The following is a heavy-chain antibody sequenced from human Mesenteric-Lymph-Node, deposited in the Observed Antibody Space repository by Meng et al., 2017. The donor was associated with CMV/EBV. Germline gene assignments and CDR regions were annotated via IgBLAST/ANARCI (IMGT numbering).Heavy chain of an antibody. V-gene: IGHV3-74*01. CDR2: INSDGSST. D-gene: IGHD3-3*01. CDR3: ARDYGDFWSGSSGDY. J-gene: IGHJ4*02. Sequence: GGSLRLSCAASGFTFSSYWMQWVRQAPGKGLVWVSRINSDGSSTSYADTMKGRFTISRDNAKNTLYMQMNSLRAEDTAVYYCARDYGDFWSGSSGDYWGQGTLVTVSS. CDR1: GFTFSSYW.